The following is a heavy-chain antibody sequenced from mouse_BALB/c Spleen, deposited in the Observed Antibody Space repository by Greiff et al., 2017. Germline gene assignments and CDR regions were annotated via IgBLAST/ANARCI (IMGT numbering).Heavy chain of an antibody. J-gene: IGHJ2*01. Sequence: VKLVESGPGLVAPSQSLSITCTVSGFSLTNSGVHWVRQSPGKGLEWLGVIWGDGSTNYNSAFKSRLSISKDNSKSQVFLKMNSLQTDDTARYYCAKPPDYYGSSGGYFDYWGQGTTLTVSS. CDR2: IWGDGST. CDR1: GFSLTNSG. D-gene: IGHD1-1*01. CDR3: AKPPDYYGSSGGYFDY. V-gene: IGHV2-6-6*01.